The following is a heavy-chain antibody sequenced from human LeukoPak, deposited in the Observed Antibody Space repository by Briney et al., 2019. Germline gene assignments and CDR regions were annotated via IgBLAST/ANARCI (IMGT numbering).Heavy chain of an antibody. V-gene: IGHV4-61*01. Sequence: SETLSLTCTVSGGSVSSTSSSYFWNWMRQPPGKGLEWIGYIYHTGSTKYNPSPESRVTMSVDTFKNQFSLKLRSVTAADTVVYYCTRSIMNFYVSGTWGRGTLVTVSS. CDR2: IYHTGST. J-gene: IGHJ5*02. CDR3: TRSIMNFYVSGT. CDR1: GGSVSSTSSSYF. D-gene: IGHD3-10*01.